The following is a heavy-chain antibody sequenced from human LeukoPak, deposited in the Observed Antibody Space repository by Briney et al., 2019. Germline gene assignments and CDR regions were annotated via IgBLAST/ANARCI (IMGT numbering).Heavy chain of an antibody. J-gene: IGHJ6*03. Sequence: GGSLRLSCAASGFTFSSYSMNWVRQAPGKGLEWVSSISSSSSYIYYADSVKGRFTISRDNAKNSLYLQMNSLRAEDTAVYYCARGAVPAAIFGYYYYYMDVWGQGTMVTVSS. D-gene: IGHD2-2*02. CDR3: ARGAVPAAIFGYYYYYMDV. CDR2: ISSSSSYI. V-gene: IGHV3-21*01. CDR1: GFTFSSYS.